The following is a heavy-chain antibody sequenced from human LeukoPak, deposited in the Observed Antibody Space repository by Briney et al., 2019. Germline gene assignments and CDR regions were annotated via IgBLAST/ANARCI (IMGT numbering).Heavy chain of an antibody. J-gene: IGHJ4*02. D-gene: IGHD5-12*01. V-gene: IGHV4-34*01. CDR2: INHSGST. CDR1: GGSFSGYY. Sequence: SETLPLTCAVYGGSFSGYYWSWIRQPPGKGLEWIGEINHSGSTNYNPSLKSRVTISVDTSKNQFSLKLSSVTAADTAVYYCARGGPATAYDYWGQGTLVTVSS. CDR3: ARGGPATAYDY.